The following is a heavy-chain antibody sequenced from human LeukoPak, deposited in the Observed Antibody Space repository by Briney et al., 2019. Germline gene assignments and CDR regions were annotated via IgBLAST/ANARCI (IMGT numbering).Heavy chain of an antibody. CDR2: IYHSGST. J-gene: IGHJ5*01. CDR1: GYSMSSGDY. CDR3: ARALNVRPYNWFDS. V-gene: IGHV4-38-2*02. Sequence: SETLSLTCTVSGYSMSSGDYWGWIRPPPGKGLEWIGNIYHSGSTYYNPSLMSRVTISVHTSKNQFSLKLSSVTAADTAVYYCARALNVRPYNWFDSWGQGTLVTVSS.